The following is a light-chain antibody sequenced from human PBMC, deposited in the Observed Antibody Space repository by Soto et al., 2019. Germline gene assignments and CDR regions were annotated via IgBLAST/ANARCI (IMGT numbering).Light chain of an antibody. CDR2: GAS. CDR3: QQYDSSPV. V-gene: IGKV3-20*01. J-gene: IGKJ2*01. CDR1: QSVSSSY. Sequence: EIVLTQSPGTLSLSPGERATLSCRASQSVSSSYLAWYQQKPGQAPRLLIYGASSRATGIPDRFSGSGSGTDFTLTISRLEPEDFAVYYCQQYDSSPVFGQGTKLEIK.